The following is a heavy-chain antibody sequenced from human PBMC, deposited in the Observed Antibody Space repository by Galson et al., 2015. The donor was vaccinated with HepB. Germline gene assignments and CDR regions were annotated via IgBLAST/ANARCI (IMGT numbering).Heavy chain of an antibody. D-gene: IGHD3-16*01. V-gene: IGHV1-46*01. Sequence: SVKVSCKASGYTFTSYYMHWVRQAPGQGLEWMGIINPSGGSTNYAQGFKGRVTMTRDTSTSTVYMELSSLRSEDTAVYYCARGVLSEAGFDYWGQGTLVTVSS. CDR2: INPSGGST. J-gene: IGHJ4*02. CDR3: ARGVLSEAGFDY. CDR1: GYTFTSYY.